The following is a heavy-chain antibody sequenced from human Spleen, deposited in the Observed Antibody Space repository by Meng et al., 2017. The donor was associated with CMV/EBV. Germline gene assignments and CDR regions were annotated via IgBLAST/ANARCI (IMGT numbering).Heavy chain of an antibody. D-gene: IGHD6-6*01. CDR3: ATSPSIAARPDY. CDR2: INHGGST. J-gene: IGHJ4*02. V-gene: IGHV4-34*01. CDR1: GGSFTGYY. Sequence: SETLSLTCVVYGGSFTGYYWICFRQPPGKGLKWIGEINHGGSTNYNPSLKSRVTISMDTSKNQFSLKLRSVTAADTAVYSCATSPSIAARPDYWGQGTLVTVSS.